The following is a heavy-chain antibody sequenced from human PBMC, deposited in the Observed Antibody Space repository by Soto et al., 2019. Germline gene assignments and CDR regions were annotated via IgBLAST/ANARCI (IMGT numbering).Heavy chain of an antibody. CDR3: AKANYYGSGSYPIDY. Sequence: DVQLVESGGVVVQPGGSLRLSCAASGFTFDDYTMHWVRQAPGKGLEWVSLISWDGGSTYYADSVKGRFTISRDNSKNSLYLQMNSLRTEDTALYYCAKANYYGSGSYPIDYWGQGTLVTVSS. J-gene: IGHJ4*02. V-gene: IGHV3-43*01. CDR2: ISWDGGST. CDR1: GFTFDDYT. D-gene: IGHD3-10*01.